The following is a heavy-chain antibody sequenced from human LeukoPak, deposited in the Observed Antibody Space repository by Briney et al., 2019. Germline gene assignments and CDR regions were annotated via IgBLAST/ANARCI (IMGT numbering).Heavy chain of an antibody. CDR2: INPNSGGT. J-gene: IGHJ3*02. CDR3: ARGGLWFGELLGAFDI. Sequence: ASVKVSCKASGYTFTGYYMHWVRQAPGQGFEWMGRINPNSGGTNYAQKFQGRVTMTRDTSISTAYMELSRLRSDDTAVYYCARGGLWFGELLGAFDIWGQGTMVTVSS. CDR1: GYTFTGYY. D-gene: IGHD3-10*01. V-gene: IGHV1-2*06.